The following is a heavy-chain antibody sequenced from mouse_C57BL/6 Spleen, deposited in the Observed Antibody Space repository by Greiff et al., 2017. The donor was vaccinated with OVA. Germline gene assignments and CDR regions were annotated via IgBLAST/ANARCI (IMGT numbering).Heavy chain of an antibody. CDR1: GYTFTSYG. CDR2: IYPRSGNT. D-gene: IGHD1-1*01. V-gene: IGHV1-81*01. CDR3: ARPYYYGSSYENYFDY. Sequence: VQLQQSGAELARPGASVKLSCKASGYTFTSYGISWVKQRTGQGLEWIGEIYPRSGNTYYNEKFKGKATLTADKSSSTAYMELRSLTSEDSAVYFCARPYYYGSSYENYFDYWGQGTTLTVSS. J-gene: IGHJ2*01.